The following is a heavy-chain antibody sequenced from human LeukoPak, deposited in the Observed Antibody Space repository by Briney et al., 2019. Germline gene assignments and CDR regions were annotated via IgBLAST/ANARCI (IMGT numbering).Heavy chain of an antibody. J-gene: IGHJ5*02. V-gene: IGHV4-30-2*01. D-gene: IGHD6-13*01. CDR3: ARGFVGQTRIAAAGTFRTRGWFDP. Sequence: SETLSLTCTVSGGSISSGGYYWSWIRQPPGKGLEWIGYIYHSGSTYYNPSLKSRVTISVDTSKNQFSLKLSSVTAADTAVYYCARGFVGQTRIAAAGTFRTRGWFDPWGQGTLVTVSS. CDR2: IYHSGST. CDR1: GGSISSGGYY.